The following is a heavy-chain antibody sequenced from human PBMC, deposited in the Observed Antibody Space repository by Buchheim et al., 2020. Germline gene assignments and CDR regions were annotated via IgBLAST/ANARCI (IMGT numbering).Heavy chain of an antibody. CDR1: GVSISSGDYY. D-gene: IGHD1-26*01. Sequence: QVQLQESGPGLVKPSQTLSLTCTVSGVSISSGDYYWNWIRQRPGKGLEWIGYVYYSGSTYHNLSLQSRVTISVDTSKNQFSLKLSSVSDADTAVYYCARSGEPGATSWFDPWGQGIL. CDR3: ARSGEPGATSWFDP. J-gene: IGHJ5*02. CDR2: VYYSGST. V-gene: IGHV4-31*03.